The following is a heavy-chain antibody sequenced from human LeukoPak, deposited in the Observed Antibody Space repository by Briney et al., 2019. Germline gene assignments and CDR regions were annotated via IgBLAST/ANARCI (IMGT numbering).Heavy chain of an antibody. CDR3: ARSPGDYYYGMDV. CDR1: GGSISSGDYY. D-gene: IGHD4-17*01. V-gene: IGHV4-30-4*08. Sequence: SETLSLTCTVSGGSISSGDYYWRWIRQPPGKGLEWIGYIYYSGSTYYNPSLKSRVIMSVDTSKNQFSLKLSSVTAADTAVYYCARSPGDYYYGMDVWGQGTTVTVSS. J-gene: IGHJ6*02. CDR2: IYYSGST.